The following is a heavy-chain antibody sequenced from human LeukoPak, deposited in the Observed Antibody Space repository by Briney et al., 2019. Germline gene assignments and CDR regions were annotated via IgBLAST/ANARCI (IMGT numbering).Heavy chain of an antibody. CDR2: IDTSSSTI. J-gene: IGHJ3*02. V-gene: IGHV3-48*04. CDR1: GFSFSSYS. Sequence: GGSLRLSCAASGFSFSSYSMNWVRQAPGKGLEWVSYIDTSSSTIYYADSVKGRFTISRDNAKNSLYLQMNSLRAEDTAVYYCASDLYYGDFQPNAFDIWGQGTMVTVSA. D-gene: IGHD4-17*01. CDR3: ASDLYYGDFQPNAFDI.